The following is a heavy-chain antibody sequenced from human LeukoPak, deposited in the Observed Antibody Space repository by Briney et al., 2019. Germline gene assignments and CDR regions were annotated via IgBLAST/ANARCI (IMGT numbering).Heavy chain of an antibody. CDR3: ARSSYSLFHY. J-gene: IGHJ4*02. CDR2: IYHSGST. D-gene: IGHD5-18*01. CDR1: GYSISSGYY. Sequence: SETLSLTCTVSGYSISSGYYWGWIRQPPGKGLEWIGSIYHSGSTYYNPSLKSRVTISVDTSKNQFSLKLSSVTAADTAVYYCARSSYSLFHYWGQGTLVTVSS. V-gene: IGHV4-38-2*02.